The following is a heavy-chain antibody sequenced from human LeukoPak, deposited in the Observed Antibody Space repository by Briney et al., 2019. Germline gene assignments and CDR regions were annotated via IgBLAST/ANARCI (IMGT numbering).Heavy chain of an antibody. CDR3: ARLHMIADIWFDP. CDR1: GGSLSSGGYS. D-gene: IGHD2-15*01. V-gene: IGHV4-30-2*01. J-gene: IGHJ5*02. CDR2: ILHSGTT. Sequence: TLSLTCAVSGGSLSSGGYSWSWIRQPPGKGLEYIGYILHSGTTYYNPSLKTRVTMSVDRSKNQFSLRLNSVTAADTAVYYCARLHMIADIWFDPWGQGTLVTVSS.